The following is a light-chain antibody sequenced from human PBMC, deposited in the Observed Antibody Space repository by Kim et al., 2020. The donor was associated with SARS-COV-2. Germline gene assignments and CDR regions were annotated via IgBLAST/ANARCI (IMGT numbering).Light chain of an antibody. CDR1: SSNIGDNY. CDR3: GTWDNGLSAVV. J-gene: IGLJ2*01. Sequence: QPVLTQPPSVSAAPGQKVTISCSGTSSNIGDNYVSWYQQFPGTVPKILIYDNNKRPSGIPDRFSGSKSGTSATLGITGLQTGDEADFYCGTWDNGLSAVVFGGGTKLTVL. CDR2: DNN. V-gene: IGLV1-51*01.